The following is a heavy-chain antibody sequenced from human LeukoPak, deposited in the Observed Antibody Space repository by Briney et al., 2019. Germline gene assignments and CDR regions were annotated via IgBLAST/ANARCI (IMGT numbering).Heavy chain of an antibody. CDR3: ARDYGLEGATRTWFDP. CDR1: GASITSDH. D-gene: IGHD1-26*01. CDR2: FYYSGST. Sequence: SETLSLTCTVSGASITSDHWSWIRQPPGKGLEWIGFFYYSGSTNYNPSLKSRVTISVDTSKNQFSLKLSSVTAADTAVYYCARDYGLEGATRTWFDPWGQGTLVTVSS. J-gene: IGHJ5*02. V-gene: IGHV4-4*08.